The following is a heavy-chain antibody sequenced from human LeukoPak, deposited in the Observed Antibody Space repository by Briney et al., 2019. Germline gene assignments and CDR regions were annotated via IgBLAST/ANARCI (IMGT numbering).Heavy chain of an antibody. CDR2: IYYSGST. V-gene: IGHV4-59*08. Sequence: SETLSLTFTVSGGSISSYYWSWIRQPPGKGLEWVGYIYYSGSTNYNPSLKSRVTISVDTSKNQFSLKLSSVTAADTAVYYCARIRGSYYFDYWGQGTLVTVSS. J-gene: IGHJ4*02. D-gene: IGHD1-26*01. CDR1: GGSISSYY. CDR3: ARIRGSYYFDY.